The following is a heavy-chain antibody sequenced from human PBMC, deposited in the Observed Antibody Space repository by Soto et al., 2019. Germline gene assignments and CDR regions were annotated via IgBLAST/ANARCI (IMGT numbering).Heavy chain of an antibody. Sequence: QVQLQESGPGLVKPSETLSLTCTVPGGSISSYYWSWIRQPPGKGLEWIGYIYYSGSTNYNPSLKSRVTISVDTSKNQFSLKLSSVTAADTAVYYCARDRGYSIDYWGQGTLVTVSS. CDR2: IYYSGST. D-gene: IGHD6-13*01. J-gene: IGHJ4*02. CDR1: GGSISSYY. V-gene: IGHV4-59*01. CDR3: ARDRGYSIDY.